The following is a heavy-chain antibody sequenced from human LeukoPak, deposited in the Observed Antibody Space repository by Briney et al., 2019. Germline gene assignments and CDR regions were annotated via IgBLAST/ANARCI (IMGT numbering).Heavy chain of an antibody. Sequence: SVKVSCKASGGTFSSYAISWVRQAPGQGLERMGGIIPTFGTANYAQKFQGRVTITTDESTSTAYMELSSLRSEDTAVYYCARVPSIAAGGPLDPWGQGTLVTVSS. CDR3: ARVPSIAAGGPLDP. D-gene: IGHD6-13*01. CDR2: IIPTFGTA. J-gene: IGHJ5*02. CDR1: GGTFSSYA. V-gene: IGHV1-69*05.